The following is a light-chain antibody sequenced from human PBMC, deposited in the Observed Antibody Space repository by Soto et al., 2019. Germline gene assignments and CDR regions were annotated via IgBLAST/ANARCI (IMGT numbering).Light chain of an antibody. CDR1: RDISVY. Sequence: DIQMTQSPSSLSASVGDRVTITCQASRDISVYLNWYQQKPGRPPKLLVYDASNLQTGVPSRFSGIGSGTHFTFTISSLQPEDIATYYCQQYDNLPPYTFGQGTKLEIK. CDR3: QQYDNLPPYT. J-gene: IGKJ2*01. V-gene: IGKV1-33*01. CDR2: DAS.